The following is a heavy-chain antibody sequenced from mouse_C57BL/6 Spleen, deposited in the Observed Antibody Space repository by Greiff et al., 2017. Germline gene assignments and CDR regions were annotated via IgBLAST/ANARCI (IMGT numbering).Heavy chain of an antibody. Sequence: VQLQESGAELVKPGASVKLSCKASGYTFTSYWMHWVKQRPGRGLEWIGRIDPNSGGTKYNEKFKSKATLTVDKPYSTAYMQLSSLTAEDSAVYYCARGGPGRDYYAMDYWGQGTSVTVSS. CDR1: GYTFTSYW. J-gene: IGHJ4*01. V-gene: IGHV1-72*01. CDR2: IDPNSGGT. CDR3: ARGGPGRDYYAMDY.